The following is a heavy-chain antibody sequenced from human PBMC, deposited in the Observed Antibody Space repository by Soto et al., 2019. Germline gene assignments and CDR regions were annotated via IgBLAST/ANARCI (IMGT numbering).Heavy chain of an antibody. CDR3: GRKGGAGWYFDL. V-gene: IGHV4-28*01. CDR2: IHYSGGT. J-gene: IGHJ2*01. D-gene: IGHD3-16*01. CDR1: GYFISSSDW. Sequence: QVQLQESGPGLVKPADTLSLTCVVSGYFISSSDWWGWIRQSPGKGLEWIGYIHYSGGTDHNPSLKSRVTRSVDTSKNQFSLELSSVTPVDTAVYYCGRKGGAGWYFDLWGRGTLVTVSS.